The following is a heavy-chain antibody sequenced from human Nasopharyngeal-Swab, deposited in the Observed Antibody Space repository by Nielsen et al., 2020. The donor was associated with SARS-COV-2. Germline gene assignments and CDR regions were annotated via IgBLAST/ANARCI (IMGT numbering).Heavy chain of an antibody. Sequence: WIRQPPGKGLEWVSYISSSGSTIYYADSVKGRFTISRDNAKNSLYLQMNSLRAEDTAVYYCARRGDYIWGSYRKPIDYWGQGTLVTVSS. CDR3: ARRGDYIWGSYRKPIDY. CDR2: ISSSGSTI. V-gene: IGHV3-11*04. D-gene: IGHD3-16*02. J-gene: IGHJ4*02.